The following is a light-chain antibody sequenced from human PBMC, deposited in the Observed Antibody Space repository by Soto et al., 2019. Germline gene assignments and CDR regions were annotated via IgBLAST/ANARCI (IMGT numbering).Light chain of an antibody. CDR1: SSDIGGYDY. V-gene: IGLV2-11*01. Sequence: QSALTQPRSVSGSPGQSVTISCTGTSSDIGGYDYVSWYQQLPGKAPKLMIYDVSKRPSEVPDRFSGSRSGNTASLIISGLQAEDEADYYCCSYAGTYTFVFATGTKLTVL. CDR3: CSYAGTYTFV. CDR2: DVS. J-gene: IGLJ1*01.